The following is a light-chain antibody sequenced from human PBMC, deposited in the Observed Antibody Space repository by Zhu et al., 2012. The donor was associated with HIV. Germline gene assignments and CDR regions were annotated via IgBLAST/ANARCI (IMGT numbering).Light chain of an antibody. Sequence: ETVMTQSPATLSVSPGARATLSCRASQSVSSNLAWYQKKPGQAPRLLIYGASTRPPGIPARFSGSGSGTEFTLTISSLQPEDFATYFCQHLTLYPTFGGGSRVEIK. CDR3: QHLTLYPT. CDR2: GAS. J-gene: IGKJ4*01. CDR1: QSVSSN. V-gene: IGKV3-15*01.